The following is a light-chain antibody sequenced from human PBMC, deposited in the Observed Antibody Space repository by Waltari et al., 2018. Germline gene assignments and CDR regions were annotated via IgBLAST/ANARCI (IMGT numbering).Light chain of an antibody. CDR2: AAS. Sequence: DIQMTQSPSPLSASVGDRVTITCRASQSISSDLNWYQQKPGKAPKPLIYAASSLQSGVPSRFRGSGSGTDFTLTISSLQPEDFATYYCQQSYSTLGTFGQGTKVEIK. CDR3: QQSYSTLGT. V-gene: IGKV1-39*01. J-gene: IGKJ1*01. CDR1: QSISSD.